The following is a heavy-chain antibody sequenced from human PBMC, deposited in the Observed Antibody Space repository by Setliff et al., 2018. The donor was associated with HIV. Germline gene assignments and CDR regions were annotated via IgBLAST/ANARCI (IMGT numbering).Heavy chain of an antibody. CDR3: AGLDSADYFVGVLNF. Sequence: PSETLSLTCSVSGGSISSGSYYWTWIRQPAGKGPEWIGHIYTNGYTNYNPSLRSRAAISMETSKNQFSLRLSAVTAADSAIYYCAGLDSADYFVGVLNFWGQGTRVTVSS. CDR2: IYTNGYT. J-gene: IGHJ4*03. V-gene: IGHV4-61*09. CDR1: GGSISSGSYY. D-gene: IGHD3-22*01.